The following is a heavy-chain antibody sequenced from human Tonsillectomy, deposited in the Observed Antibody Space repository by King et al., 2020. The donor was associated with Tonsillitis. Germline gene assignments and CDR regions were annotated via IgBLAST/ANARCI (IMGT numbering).Heavy chain of an antibody. J-gene: IGHJ6*02. CDR1: GFSLSTLGVG. CDR3: ARLYCSRTSCPPLYYYYYYGMDV. V-gene: IGHV2-5*02. Sequence: ITLKESGPTLVKPTQTLTLTCTFSGFSLSTLGVGVGWIRQPPGKALEWLALIYWDDDKRYSPSLKSRLTITKATSKNQGVLTMTNMDPVDTATYYCARLYCSRTSCPPLYYYYYYGMDVWGQGTTVTVSS. D-gene: IGHD2-2*01. CDR2: IYWDDDK.